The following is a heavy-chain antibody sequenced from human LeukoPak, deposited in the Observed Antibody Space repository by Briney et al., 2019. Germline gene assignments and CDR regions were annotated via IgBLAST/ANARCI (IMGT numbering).Heavy chain of an antibody. V-gene: IGHV3-7*01. D-gene: IGHD3-9*01. Sequence: PGGSLRLSCAGSGFTFSSYWMSWVRQAPGKGLVWVANIKQDGSEKYYVDSVKGRFTISRDNAKNSLYLQMNSLRAEDTAVYYCARDPIRDYDILTGYYFFPLFDYWGQGTLVTVSS. CDR2: IKQDGSEK. J-gene: IGHJ4*02. CDR1: GFTFSSYW. CDR3: ARDPIRDYDILTGYYFFPLFDY.